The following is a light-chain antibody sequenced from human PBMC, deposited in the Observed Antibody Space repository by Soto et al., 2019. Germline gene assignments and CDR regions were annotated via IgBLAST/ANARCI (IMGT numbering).Light chain of an antibody. CDR3: QQYGRSSWT. CDR2: GAS. CDR1: QSVSSSY. J-gene: IGKJ1*01. Sequence: EIVLTQSPGTLSLSPGERATLSCRASQSVSSSYLAWYQQKSGQAPMLLIYGASNRATGIPDRFSGSGSGTDFTLTISRLEPEDFAVYYCQQYGRSSWTFGQGTKVEIK. V-gene: IGKV3-20*01.